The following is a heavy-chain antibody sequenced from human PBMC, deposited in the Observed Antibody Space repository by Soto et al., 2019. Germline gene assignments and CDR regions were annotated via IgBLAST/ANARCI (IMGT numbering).Heavy chain of an antibody. CDR1: GDSVSSNSAA. CDR3: AREVAGTYYFDY. J-gene: IGHJ4*02. Sequence: SHTLSLTCAISGDSVSSNSAAWNLIRQSPSRGLEWLGRTYYRSKWYNDYIPSVKSRITINPDTSKNQVSLQLNSVIPEDTAVYYCAREVAGTYYFDYWGQGALVTVSS. CDR2: TYYRSKWYN. D-gene: IGHD6-19*01. V-gene: IGHV6-1*01.